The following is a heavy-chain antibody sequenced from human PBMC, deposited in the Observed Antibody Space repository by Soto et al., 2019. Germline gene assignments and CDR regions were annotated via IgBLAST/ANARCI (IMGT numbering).Heavy chain of an antibody. V-gene: IGHV3-7*01. CDR3: ARAGGYCSSTSCYYYYYYMDV. D-gene: IGHD2-2*01. J-gene: IGHJ6*03. Sequence: EVQLVESGGGLVQPGGSLRLSCAASGFTFSSYWMSWVRQAPGQGLEWVANIKQDGSEKYYVDSVKGRFTISRDNAKNSLYLQMNSLRAEDTAVYYCARAGGYCSSTSCYYYYYYMDVWGKGTTVTVSS. CDR2: IKQDGSEK. CDR1: GFTFSSYW.